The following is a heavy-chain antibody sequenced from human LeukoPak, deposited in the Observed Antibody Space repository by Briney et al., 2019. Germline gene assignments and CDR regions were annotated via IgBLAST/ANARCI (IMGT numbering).Heavy chain of an antibody. Sequence: SETLSLTCTVSGDSTSSHYWSWIRQPPGKGLEWIGYIYNSGSTNYNPSLKSRVTISVDTSKNQFSLNLSSVTAADTAVYYCARGHYYDSSGDYWGQGTLVTVSS. D-gene: IGHD3-22*01. CDR3: ARGHYYDSSGDY. CDR2: IYNSGST. CDR1: GDSTSSHY. J-gene: IGHJ4*02. V-gene: IGHV4-59*11.